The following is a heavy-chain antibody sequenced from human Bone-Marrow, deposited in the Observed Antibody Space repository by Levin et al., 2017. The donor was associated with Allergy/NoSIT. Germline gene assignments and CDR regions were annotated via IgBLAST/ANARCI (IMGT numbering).Heavy chain of an antibody. CDR1: GGTFTSYT. Sequence: SVKVSCKASGGTFTSYTYTWVRQAPGQGLEWMAEITPIFGTTNYAQKFQDRVSISADESTGTVYMDLSSLRSEDTAVYYCASGYITSTLDFWGQGTLVTVSS. J-gene: IGHJ4*02. CDR2: ITPIFGTT. V-gene: IGHV1-69*13. CDR3: ASGYITSTLDF. D-gene: IGHD5-18*01.